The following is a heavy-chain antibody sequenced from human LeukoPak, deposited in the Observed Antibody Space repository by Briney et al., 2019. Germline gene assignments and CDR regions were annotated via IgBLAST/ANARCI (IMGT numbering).Heavy chain of an antibody. J-gene: IGHJ4*02. CDR2: IWYDGNNK. CDR1: GFTFSGYG. CDR3: AKDWGYTTMVSYYFDY. Sequence: GRSQRLSCAASGFTFSGYGMHWVRQAPDKGLEWVAVIWYDGNNKYYAESVKGRFTISRDNSKNTLYLQMNSLRAEDTAVYHCAKDWGYTTMVSYYFDYWGQGALVTVSS. D-gene: IGHD5-18*01. V-gene: IGHV3-33*06.